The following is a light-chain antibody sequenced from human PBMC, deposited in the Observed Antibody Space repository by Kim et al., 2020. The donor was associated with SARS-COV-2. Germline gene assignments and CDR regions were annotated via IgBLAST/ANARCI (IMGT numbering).Light chain of an antibody. CDR1: SSNIGAGYD. CDR2: DTT. J-gene: IGLJ2*01. CDR3: LSYDSSLSNG. V-gene: IGLV1-40*01. Sequence: QSVLTQPPSVSGAPGQRVTISCTGSSSNIGAGYDVHWYQQLPGTAPKLLLYDTTNRTSGVPDRFSRSRSGSAASLSITGLRAEDEGDYDCLSYDSSLSNGFGGGNELTFL.